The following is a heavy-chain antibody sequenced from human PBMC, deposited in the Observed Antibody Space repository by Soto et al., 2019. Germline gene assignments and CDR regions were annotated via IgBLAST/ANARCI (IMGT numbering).Heavy chain of an antibody. CDR2: ISGSGGST. CDR1: GFTFSSYA. CDR3: AKYRAEWGSYDY. Sequence: EVQMLESGGGLVQPGESLRLSCAASGFTFSSYAMSWVRQAPGKGLKWVSTISGSGGSTYYAESVKGRFTISRDNSKNTLYLQMNSLRAEETAVYYCAKYRAEWGSYDYWGQGILVTVSS. V-gene: IGHV3-23*01. J-gene: IGHJ4*02. D-gene: IGHD7-27*01.